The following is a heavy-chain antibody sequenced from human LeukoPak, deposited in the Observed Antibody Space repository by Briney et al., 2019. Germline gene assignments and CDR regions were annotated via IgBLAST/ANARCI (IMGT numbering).Heavy chain of an antibody. CDR3: ARLGGSYRLGYFDY. CDR2: ITHSGST. Sequence: SETLSLTCAVYGGSFSGYYWSWIRQPPGKGLEWIGEITHSGSTNYNPSLKSRVTTSVDTSKHQFSLKLSSVTAADTAVYYCARLGGSYRLGYFDYWGQGTLVTVSS. D-gene: IGHD1-26*01. CDR1: GGSFSGYY. V-gene: IGHV4-34*01. J-gene: IGHJ4*02.